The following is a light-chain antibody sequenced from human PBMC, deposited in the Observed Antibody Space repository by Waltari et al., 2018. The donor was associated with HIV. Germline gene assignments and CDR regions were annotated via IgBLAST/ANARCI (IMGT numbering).Light chain of an antibody. CDR3: QVWHYSVF. CDR2: NDV. V-gene: IGLV3-9*01. J-gene: IGLJ2*01. CDR1: NVGNKD. Sequence: SYELTQPSSVSVALGQTARITCGGDNVGNKDVHWYQQKSGQAPLLVIYNDVNRPSGLPERFSASKSRNTATLTISGAQAGDEADYYCQVWHYSVFFGGGTKLTVL.